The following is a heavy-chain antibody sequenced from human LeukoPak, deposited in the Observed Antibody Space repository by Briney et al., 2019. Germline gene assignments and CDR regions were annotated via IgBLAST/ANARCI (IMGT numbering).Heavy chain of an antibody. CDR3: ARVGYDDYYFDY. CDR1: GGSISSSSYY. V-gene: IGHV4-39*07. J-gene: IGHJ4*02. Sequence: SETLSLTCTVSGGSISSSSYYWGWIRQPPGKGLEWIGSIYYSGSTYYNPSLKSRVTISVDTSKNQFSLKLSSVTAADTAVYYCARVGYDDYYFDYWGPGTLVTVSS. CDR2: IYYSGST. D-gene: IGHD5-12*01.